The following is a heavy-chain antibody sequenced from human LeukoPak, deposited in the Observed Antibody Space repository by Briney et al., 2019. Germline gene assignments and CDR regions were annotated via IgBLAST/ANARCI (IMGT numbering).Heavy chain of an antibody. V-gene: IGHV4-59*01. CDR1: GGSISSYY. Sequence: SETLSLTCTVSGGSISSYYWSWIRQSPGKGLECIGYIHYTGSTNYNSSLKSRVTISVETSKNQFSLKLKSVTAADTAVYYCARGGYYGSGNDFRFDPWGQGTLVTVSS. D-gene: IGHD3-10*01. CDR2: IHYTGST. CDR3: ARGGYYGSGNDFRFDP. J-gene: IGHJ5*02.